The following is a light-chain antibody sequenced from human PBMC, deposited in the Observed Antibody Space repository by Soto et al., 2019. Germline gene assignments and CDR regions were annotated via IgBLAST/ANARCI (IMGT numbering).Light chain of an antibody. Sequence: QLVLTQSPSASASLGASVKLTRTLNSGHTTYAIAWHQQQPEKGPRYLMKVNGDGRHNKGDGIPDRFSGSSSGAERYLTISSLLSEDEGDYYCQTWGTGVQVFGGGTKLTVL. CDR2: VNGDGRH. CDR1: SGHTTYA. CDR3: QTWGTGVQV. V-gene: IGLV4-69*01. J-gene: IGLJ3*02.